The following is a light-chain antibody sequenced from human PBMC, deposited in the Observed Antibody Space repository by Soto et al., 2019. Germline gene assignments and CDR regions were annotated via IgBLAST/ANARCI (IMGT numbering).Light chain of an antibody. CDR3: QQRADWWT. CDR1: QSVSSH. CDR2: DAS. J-gene: IGKJ1*01. V-gene: IGKV3-11*01. Sequence: ETVMTQSPATLSVSPGEGATLSCRASQSVSSHLAWYQQKPGQAPRLLIDDASNRATGIPARFSGSGSGTDFTLTISSLEPEDSAVYYCQQRADWWTFGQGTKVDI.